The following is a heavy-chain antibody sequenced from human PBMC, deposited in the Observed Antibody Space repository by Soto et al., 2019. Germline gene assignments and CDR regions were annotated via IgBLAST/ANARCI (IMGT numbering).Heavy chain of an antibody. J-gene: IGHJ4*02. D-gene: IGHD2-8*01. V-gene: IGHV1-69*13. CDR2: IIPIFGTA. CDR3: ARDCTNGVCPEFDY. Sequence: SVKVSCKASGGTFSSYAISWVRQAPGQGLGWMGGIIPIFGTANYAQKFQGRVTITADESTSTAYMELSSLRSEDTAVYYCARDCTNGVCPEFDYWGQGTLVTVSS. CDR1: GGTFSSYA.